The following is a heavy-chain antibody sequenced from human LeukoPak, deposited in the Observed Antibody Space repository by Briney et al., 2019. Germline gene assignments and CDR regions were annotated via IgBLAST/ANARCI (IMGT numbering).Heavy chain of an antibody. Sequence: SETLSLTCTVSGGSISSGYYWGWIRQPPGKGLEWIGSIYHSGSTYYNPSLKSRVTISVDTSKNQFSLKLSSVTAADTAVYYCAREFTFGGVILPAHIYFDYWGQGTLVTVSS. D-gene: IGHD3-16*02. CDR3: AREFTFGGVILPAHIYFDY. J-gene: IGHJ4*02. V-gene: IGHV4-38-2*02. CDR1: GGSISSGYY. CDR2: IYHSGST.